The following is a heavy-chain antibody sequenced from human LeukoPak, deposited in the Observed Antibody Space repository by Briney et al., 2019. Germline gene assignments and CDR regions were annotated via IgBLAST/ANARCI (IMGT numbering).Heavy chain of an antibody. J-gene: IGHJ5*02. CDR1: GGSISSGSYY. CDR3: ARDYGDYLWVGKKPNWFDP. Sequence: SETLSLTCTVSGGSISSGSYYWSWIRQPAGKGLEWIGRIYTSGSTNYNPSLKSRVTISVDTSKNQFSLKLSSVTAADTAVYYCARDYGDYLWVGKKPNWFDPWGQGTLVTVSS. V-gene: IGHV4-61*02. CDR2: IYTSGST. D-gene: IGHD4-17*01.